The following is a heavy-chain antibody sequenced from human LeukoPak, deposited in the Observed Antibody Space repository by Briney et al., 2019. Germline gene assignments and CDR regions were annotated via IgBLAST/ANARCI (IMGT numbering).Heavy chain of an antibody. CDR3: ARYKITMVRGVIIRCCAPFDP. D-gene: IGHD3-10*01. CDR1: GGSISSYY. Sequence: SETLSLTCTVSGGSISSYYWSWIRQPPGKGLEWIGEINHSGSTNYNPSLKSRVTISVDTSKNQFSLRLSSVTAADTAVYYCARYKITMVRGVIIRCCAPFDPWGQGTLVTVSS. V-gene: IGHV4-34*01. J-gene: IGHJ5*02. CDR2: INHSGST.